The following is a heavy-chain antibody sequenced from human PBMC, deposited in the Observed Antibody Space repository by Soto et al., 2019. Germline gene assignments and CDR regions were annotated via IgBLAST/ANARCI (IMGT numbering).Heavy chain of an antibody. CDR3: AKNPGYYYDSTGYHFDY. D-gene: IGHD3-22*01. J-gene: IGHJ4*02. V-gene: IGHV3-23*01. CDR2: ISYGGGTT. Sequence: GGSPRICCAASEVTVCNYAMGGVRQEPGKGLEWVSAISYGGGTTYYADSVKGRFTISRDNSKNTLYLQMNSLRAEDTAVYYCAKNPGYYYDSTGYHFDYWGQGTLVTVSS. CDR1: EVTVCNYA.